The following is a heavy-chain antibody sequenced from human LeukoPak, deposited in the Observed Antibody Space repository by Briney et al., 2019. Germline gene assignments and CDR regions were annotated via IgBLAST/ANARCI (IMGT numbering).Heavy chain of an antibody. CDR3: ARHRYFQKPPTPFDAFDI. D-gene: IGHD2/OR15-2a*01. CDR2: IYYSGST. Sequence: SETLSLTCTVSGGSISSYYWSWIRQPSGKGLEWIGYIYYSGSTNYNPSLKSRVTISVDTSKNQFSLKLSSVTAADTAVYYCARHRYFQKPPTPFDAFDIWGQGTMVTVSS. J-gene: IGHJ3*02. CDR1: GGSISSYY. V-gene: IGHV4-59*08.